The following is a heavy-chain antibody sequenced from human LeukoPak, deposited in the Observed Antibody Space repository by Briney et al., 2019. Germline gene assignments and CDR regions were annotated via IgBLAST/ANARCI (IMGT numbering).Heavy chain of an antibody. V-gene: IGHV3-7*01. CDR3: ARDLTTANYYYGMDV. D-gene: IGHD4-11*01. CDR1: GFMFSSNW. J-gene: IGHJ6*02. Sequence: GGSLRLSCAASGFMFSSNWMSWVRLAPGKGLEWVANIKEDGTETYYVDSVKGRFTISRDNAKNSLYLQMNSLRAEDTAVYYCARDLTTANYYYGMDVWGQGTTVTVSS. CDR2: IKEDGTET.